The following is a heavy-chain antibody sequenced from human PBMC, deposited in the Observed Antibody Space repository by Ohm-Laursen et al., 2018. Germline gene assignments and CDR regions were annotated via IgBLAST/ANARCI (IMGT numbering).Heavy chain of an antibody. CDR2: IATSGSPI. D-gene: IGHD4-23*01. CDR3: AADYGGNAGQDY. Sequence: GSLRLSCTASGFTFSDYYMSWIRQAPGKGLEWISSIATSGSPIYYADSVKGRFTISRDNAKNSLYLQMNSLRAEDTAVYYCAADYGGNAGQDYWGQGTLVAVSS. CDR1: GFTFSDYY. J-gene: IGHJ4*02. V-gene: IGHV3-11*01.